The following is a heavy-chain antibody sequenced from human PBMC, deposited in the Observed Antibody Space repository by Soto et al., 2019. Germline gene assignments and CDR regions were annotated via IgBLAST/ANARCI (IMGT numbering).Heavy chain of an antibody. CDR2: ISYDGSDK. J-gene: IGHJ4*02. CDR3: TLIAVAGSVFDY. Sequence: ESGGGVVQPGKSLRLSCAASGFTFSSYGMHWVRQAPGKGLEWVAVISYDGSDKYYAVSVKGRFTISRDNSKNTLYLQMNSLRTEDTAVYYCTLIAVAGSVFDYWGQGTLVTVSS. D-gene: IGHD6-19*01. V-gene: IGHV3-30*03. CDR1: GFTFSSYG.